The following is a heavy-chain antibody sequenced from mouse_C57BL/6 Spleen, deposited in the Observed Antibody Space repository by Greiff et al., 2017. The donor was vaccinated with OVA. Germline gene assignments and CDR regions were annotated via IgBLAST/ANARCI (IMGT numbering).Heavy chain of an antibody. CDR2: IHPNSGST. CDR3: APYYSNPWFAY. D-gene: IGHD2-5*01. CDR1: GYTFTSYW. Sequence: VQLQQPGAELVKPGASVKLSCKASGYTFTSYWMHWVKQRPGQGLEWIGMIHPNSGSTNYNEKFKSKATLTVDKSSSTAYMQLSSLTSEDSAVYYCAPYYSNPWFAYWGQGTLVTVSA. J-gene: IGHJ3*01. V-gene: IGHV1-64*01.